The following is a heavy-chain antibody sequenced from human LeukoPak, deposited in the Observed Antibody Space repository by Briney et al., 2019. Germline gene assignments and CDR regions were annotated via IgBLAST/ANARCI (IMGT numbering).Heavy chain of an antibody. D-gene: IGHD2-2*01. CDR2: ITISGNTR. CDR3: ARGDPYADL. Sequence: GGSLRLSCAASGFSFSTYEMNWVRQAPGKGLEWVSDITISGNTRNYADSVKGRFTISRDNARNSLYLQMNSLRVEDTAVYYCARGDPYADLWGQGTLFTVAS. CDR1: GFSFSTYE. J-gene: IGHJ5*02. V-gene: IGHV3-48*03.